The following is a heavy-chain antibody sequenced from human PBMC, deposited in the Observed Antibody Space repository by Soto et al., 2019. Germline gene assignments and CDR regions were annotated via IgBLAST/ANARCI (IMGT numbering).Heavy chain of an antibody. CDR2: INSDRYST. Sequence: GGSLRLSCAASGFTFSSYWMHWVRQAPGKGLVWVSRINSDRYSTTYADSVKGRFTISRDNAKNTVYLQMNSLRAEDTAVYYCAREDDFGNWFDPWGQGTLVTVSS. V-gene: IGHV3-74*01. CDR1: GFTFSSYW. CDR3: AREDDFGNWFDP. D-gene: IGHD3-3*01. J-gene: IGHJ5*02.